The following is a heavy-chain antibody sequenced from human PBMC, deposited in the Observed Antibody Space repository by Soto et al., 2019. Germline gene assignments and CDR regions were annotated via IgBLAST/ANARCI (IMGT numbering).Heavy chain of an antibody. D-gene: IGHD3-22*01. CDR3: ARGRHYYDSSGEIDY. Sequence: SETLSLTCTVSGGSISSGGYYWSWIRQHPGKGLEWIGYIYYSGSTYYNPSLKSRVTISVDTSKNQFSLKLSSVTAADTAVYYCARGRHYYDSSGEIDYWGQGTLVTVSS. V-gene: IGHV4-31*03. J-gene: IGHJ4*02. CDR1: GGSISSGGYY. CDR2: IYYSGST.